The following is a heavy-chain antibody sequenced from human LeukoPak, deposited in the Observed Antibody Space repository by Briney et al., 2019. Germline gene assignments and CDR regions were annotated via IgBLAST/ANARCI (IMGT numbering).Heavy chain of an antibody. Sequence: SETLSLTCTVSGGSISSYYWSWIRQPAGKGLEWIGRIYTSGSTNYNPSLKSRVTMSVDTSKNQFSLKLSSVTAADTAVYYCARGVLLWFGELPSYFDYWGQGTLVTVSS. J-gene: IGHJ4*02. CDR2: IYTSGST. V-gene: IGHV4-4*07. CDR1: GGSISSYY. CDR3: ARGVLLWFGELPSYFDY. D-gene: IGHD3-10*01.